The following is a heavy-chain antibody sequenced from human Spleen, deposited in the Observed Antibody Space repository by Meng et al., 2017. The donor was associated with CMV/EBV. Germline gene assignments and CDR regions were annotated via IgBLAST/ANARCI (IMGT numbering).Heavy chain of an antibody. V-gene: IGHV4-39*07. CDR2: IYYSGST. CDR3: ARAYSSSWYLVSMDV. J-gene: IGHJ6*02. CDR1: GGSISSSSSY. D-gene: IGHD6-13*01. Sequence: ESLKISCTVSGGSISSSSSYWGWIRQPPGKGLEWIGSIYYSGSTYYNSSLKSRVTISVDTSKNQFSLKLSSVTAADTAVYYCARAYSSSWYLVSMDVWGQGTTVTVSS.